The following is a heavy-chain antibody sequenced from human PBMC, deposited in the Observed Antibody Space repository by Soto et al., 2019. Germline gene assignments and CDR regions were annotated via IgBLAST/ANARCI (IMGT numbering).Heavy chain of an antibody. V-gene: IGHV1-18*01. J-gene: IGHJ5*02. CDR2: ISAYNGNT. D-gene: IGHD4-17*01. CDR1: GYTFTSYG. Sequence: ASVKVSCKASGYTFTSYGISWVRQAHGQGLEWMGWISAYNGNTNYAQKLQGRVTMTTDTSTSTAYMELRSLRSDDTAVYYCARDEHGDYPGAWFDPWGQGTLVTVSS. CDR3: ARDEHGDYPGAWFDP.